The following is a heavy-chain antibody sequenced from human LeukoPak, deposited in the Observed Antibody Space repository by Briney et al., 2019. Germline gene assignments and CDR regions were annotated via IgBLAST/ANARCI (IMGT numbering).Heavy chain of an antibody. CDR3: ARESWYSSSWSDY. CDR2: ISSSSSYI. V-gene: IGHV3-11*06. Sequence: GGSLRLSCAASGFTFTDYYMSWIRQAPGKGLEWVSYISSSSSYIYYADSVKGRFTISRDNAKNSLYLQMNSLRAEDTAVYYCARESWYSSSWSDYWGQGTLVTVSS. J-gene: IGHJ4*02. D-gene: IGHD6-13*01. CDR1: GFTFTDYY.